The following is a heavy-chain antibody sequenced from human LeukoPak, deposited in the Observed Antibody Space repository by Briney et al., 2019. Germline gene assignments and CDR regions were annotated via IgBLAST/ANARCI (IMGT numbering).Heavy chain of an antibody. Sequence: PGGSLRLSCAASGFSVSDYHMQGVRQAPGKGLEGLSSISAGGGGTAYADSVKRRITISRDNSKNPVYLQMNSLRAEAKAVYFCVKTFQYSSHWYDYWGQGTLVTVSS. J-gene: IGHJ4*02. CDR2: ISAGGGGT. CDR1: GFSVSDYH. D-gene: IGHD6-13*01. CDR3: VKTFQYSSHWYDY. V-gene: IGHV3-23*01.